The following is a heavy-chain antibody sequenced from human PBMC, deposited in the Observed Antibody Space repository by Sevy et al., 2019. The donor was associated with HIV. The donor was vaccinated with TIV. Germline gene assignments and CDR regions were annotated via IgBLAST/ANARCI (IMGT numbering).Heavy chain of an antibody. CDR3: ARDEGAAARHDYYYGMDV. CDR1: GFTFSSYA. V-gene: IGHV3-30-3*01. CDR2: ISYDGSNK. Sequence: GESLKISCAASGFTFSSYAMHWVRQAPGKGLEWVAIISYDGSNKYYADSVKGRFTISRDNSKSTLYLQMISLRAEDTAVYYCARDEGAAARHDYYYGMDVWGQGTTVTVSS. J-gene: IGHJ6*02. D-gene: IGHD6-6*01.